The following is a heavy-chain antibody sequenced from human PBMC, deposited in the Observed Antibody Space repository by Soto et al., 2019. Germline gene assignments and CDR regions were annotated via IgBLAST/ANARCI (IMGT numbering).Heavy chain of an antibody. Sequence: SETLSLTCTVFGGSVTTYYWTWIRQPPGKGLEWIGFTSHSGSTNYNPSLKSRVTMSVDTSKNQFSLKLNSVTAADTAVYYCARDLWGYCGTDCYPLDVWGQGTTVTVSS. D-gene: IGHD2-21*02. CDR2: TSHSGST. CDR3: ARDLWGYCGTDCYPLDV. V-gene: IGHV4-59*02. CDR1: GGSVTTYY. J-gene: IGHJ6*02.